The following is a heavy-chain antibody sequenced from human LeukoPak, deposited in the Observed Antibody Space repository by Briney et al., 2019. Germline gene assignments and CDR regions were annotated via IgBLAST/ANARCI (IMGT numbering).Heavy chain of an antibody. D-gene: IGHD3-16*01. CDR2: VKQDGSER. Sequence: PGGSLRLSCSASGFTFSTYALHWVRQAPGKGLEWVANVKQDGSERYYVDSVKGRFTISRDNAKNSLYLQMNSLRAEDTAVYYCARGGITFPFDYWGQGTLVTVSS. V-gene: IGHV3-7*03. CDR1: GFTFSTYA. J-gene: IGHJ4*02. CDR3: ARGGITFPFDY.